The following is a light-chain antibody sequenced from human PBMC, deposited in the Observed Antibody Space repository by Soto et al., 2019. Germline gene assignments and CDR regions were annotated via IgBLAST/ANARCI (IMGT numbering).Light chain of an antibody. CDR2: KAS. V-gene: IGKV1-5*03. CDR1: QSISSW. Sequence: DIQMTQSPSTLSASVGDRVTITCRASQSISSWLAWYQQKPGKAPKLLIYKASSLESGVPSRFSGSGSGTEFTLTISSLQPDDFATYYFQQYNSSALTFGGGTKVEIK. CDR3: QQYNSSALT. J-gene: IGKJ4*01.